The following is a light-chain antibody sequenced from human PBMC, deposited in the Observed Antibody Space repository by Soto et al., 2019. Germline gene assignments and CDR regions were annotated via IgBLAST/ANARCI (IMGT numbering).Light chain of an antibody. CDR1: SSDVGGYNY. CDR3: RSYTSSSTQV. CDR2: EVS. V-gene: IGLV2-14*01. J-gene: IGLJ1*01. Sequence: QSALTQPASVSGSPGQSITISCTGTSSDVGGYNYVSWYQQHPGKAPKLMIYEVSNRPSGVSNRFSGSKSGNTASLTISGLQAEDEADYYCRSYTSSSTQVFGTGPKLTVL.